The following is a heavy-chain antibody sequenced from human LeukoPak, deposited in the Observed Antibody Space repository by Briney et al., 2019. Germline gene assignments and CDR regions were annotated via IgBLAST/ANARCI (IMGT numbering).Heavy chain of an antibody. D-gene: IGHD3-16*01. CDR2: IYDSGST. CDR1: GGSIRSSYYY. CDR3: ARHYAP. J-gene: IGHJ5*02. Sequence: SETLSLTCTVSGGSIRSSYYYWGWIRQPPGKGLEWIVSIYDSGSTSSNPSLKSRATISVHTSKNQFSLKLNSVTAADTAVYYCARHYAPWGQGPLVTVSS. V-gene: IGHV4-39*01.